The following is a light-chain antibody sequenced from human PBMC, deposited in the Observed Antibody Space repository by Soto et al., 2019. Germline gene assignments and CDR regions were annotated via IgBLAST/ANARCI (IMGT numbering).Light chain of an antibody. Sequence: QSVLTQPASGSGSPGQSITISCTGTSSDVGAYVYVSWYQQHPDKAPKLMIYEVSYRPSGVSNRFSGSKSVNTATLTISGLQAEDEADYYCSSYTTSSTRVFGTGTKVTVL. J-gene: IGLJ1*01. CDR2: EVS. CDR1: SSDVGAYVY. V-gene: IGLV2-14*03. CDR3: SSYTTSSTRV.